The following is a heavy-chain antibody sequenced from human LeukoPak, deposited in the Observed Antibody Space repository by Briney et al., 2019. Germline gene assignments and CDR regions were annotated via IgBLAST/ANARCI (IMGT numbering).Heavy chain of an antibody. Sequence: TSETLSLTCAVYGGSFSAYYWSWIRQPPGKGLEWIGDINHSGSTNYNPSLKSRVTISVDTSKNQFSLTLSSVTAADTAVYYCARGQKYRNGYTVTELGSGYFDYWGQGTLVTVSS. V-gene: IGHV4-34*01. CDR3: ARGQKYRNGYTVTELGSGYFDY. J-gene: IGHJ4*02. CDR2: INHSGST. CDR1: GGSFSAYY. D-gene: IGHD5-18*01.